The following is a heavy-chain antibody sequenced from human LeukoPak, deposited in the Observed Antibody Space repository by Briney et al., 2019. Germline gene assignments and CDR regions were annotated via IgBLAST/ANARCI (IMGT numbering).Heavy chain of an antibody. J-gene: IGHJ4*02. Sequence: SETLSLTCTVSGGSISTSSYYWGWIRQPPGKGLEWIGYIYFSGSTNYNPSLQSRVPISVETSKNQFSLKLNSVTAADTAVYYCARGDWNYGEGYFDYWGQGTLVTVSS. V-gene: IGHV4-61*05. D-gene: IGHD1-7*01. CDR2: IYFSGST. CDR1: GGSISTSSYY. CDR3: ARGDWNYGEGYFDY.